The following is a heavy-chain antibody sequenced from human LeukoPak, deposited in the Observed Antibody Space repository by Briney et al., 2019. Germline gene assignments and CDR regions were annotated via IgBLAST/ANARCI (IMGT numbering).Heavy chain of an antibody. CDR1: GYTFTSYG. D-gene: IGHD3-22*01. CDR2: ISAYNGNT. Sequence: ASVKVSCKASGYTFTSYGISWVRQGPGLGLEWMGWISAYNGNTNYAQKLQGRVTMTTDTSTSTAYMELRSLRSDDTAAYYCARDRYDSSGYYPAPDWFDPWGQGTLVTVSS. CDR3: ARDRYDSSGYYPAPDWFDP. V-gene: IGHV1-18*01. J-gene: IGHJ5*02.